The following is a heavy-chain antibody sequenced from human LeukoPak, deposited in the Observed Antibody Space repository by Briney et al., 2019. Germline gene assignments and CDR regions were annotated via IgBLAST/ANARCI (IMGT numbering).Heavy chain of an antibody. Sequence: ASVKVSCKASGYTFTSYDINWVRQATGQGLEWMGWMNPNSGNTGYAQKFQGRVTMTRNTSISTAYMELSSLRSEDTALYYCAKGNLGPTLEGDWAFDIWGQGTMVTVSS. D-gene: IGHD3/OR15-3a*01. CDR1: GYTFTSYD. CDR2: MNPNSGNT. V-gene: IGHV1-8*01. J-gene: IGHJ3*02. CDR3: AKGNLGPTLEGDWAFDI.